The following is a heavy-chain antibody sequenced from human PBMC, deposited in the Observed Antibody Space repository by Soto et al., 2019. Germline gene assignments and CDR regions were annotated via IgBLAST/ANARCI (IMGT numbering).Heavy chain of an antibody. Sequence: QVQLVESGGGVVQPGRSLRLSCAASGFTFSNFAMQWVRQAPDKALEWVAVISYDGSNKYHTDSVKGRCTISRDNSKNTLHGQMNSLSNEEMAVYACAKASSAQVYYYLGMDVWGQGATVTVSS. J-gene: IGHJ6*02. D-gene: IGHD3-10*01. CDR2: ISYDGSNK. CDR1: GFTFSNFA. CDR3: AKASSAQVYYYLGMDV. V-gene: IGHV3-30*18.